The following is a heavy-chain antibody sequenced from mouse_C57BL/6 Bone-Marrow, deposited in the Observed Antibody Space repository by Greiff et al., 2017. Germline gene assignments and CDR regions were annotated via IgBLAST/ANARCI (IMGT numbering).Heavy chain of an antibody. CDR3: ARSYYGSSHYAMDY. J-gene: IGHJ4*01. D-gene: IGHD1-1*01. CDR2: IYPGSGST. CDR1: GYTFTSYW. V-gene: IGHV1-55*01. Sequence: VQLQQPGAELVKPGASVKMSCKASGYTFTSYWITWVKQRPGQGLEWIGDIYPGSGSTNYNEKFKSKATLTVDTSSSTAYMQLSSLTSEDSAVYYCARSYYGSSHYAMDYWGQGTSVTVSS.